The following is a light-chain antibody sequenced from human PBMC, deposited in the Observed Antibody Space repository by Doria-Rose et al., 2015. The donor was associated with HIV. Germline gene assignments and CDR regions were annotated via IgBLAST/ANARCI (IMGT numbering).Light chain of an antibody. CDR3: QSYDSSLSGYV. CDR1: SSNVGTGYD. J-gene: IGLJ1*01. CDR2: GNI. Sequence: QTVVTQEPSVSEAPGQRVTISCTGSSSNVGTGYDVHWYQQLPGTAPKLLLYGNINRPSGVPDRISGSKSGTSASLAITGLQAEDEADYYCQSYDSSLSGYVFGTGTKVTVL. V-gene: IGLV1-40*01.